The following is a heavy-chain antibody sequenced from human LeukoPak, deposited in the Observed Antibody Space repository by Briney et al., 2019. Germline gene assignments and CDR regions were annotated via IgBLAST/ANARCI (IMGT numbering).Heavy chain of an antibody. J-gene: IGHJ3*01. CDR3: ARDLVTVTKGFDF. CDR2: ISYIGTT. V-gene: IGHV4-59*11. D-gene: IGHD4-17*01. Sequence: PSETLSLTCAVSDDSFSSHYWTWIRQPPGKGLEWIGYISYIGTTNCNPSLKSRVTISIDTSKNQFSLKLSSVTAADTAVYYCARDLVTVTKGFDFWGQGTMVSVSS. CDR1: DDSFSSHY.